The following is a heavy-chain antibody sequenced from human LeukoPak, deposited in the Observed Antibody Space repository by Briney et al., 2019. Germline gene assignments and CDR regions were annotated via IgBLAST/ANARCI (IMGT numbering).Heavy chain of an antibody. D-gene: IGHD3-22*01. J-gene: IGHJ4*02. CDR1: GGSISSSSYY. CDR2: INYGGST. CDR3: ARRSDSSGLY. Sequence: TSESLSLTCTVSGGSISSSSYYWGWIRQPPGKGLEWIGSINYGGSTYYNPSLKSRVTISVDTSKNQFSLKLSSVTAADTAVYYCARRSDSSGLYWGQGTLVAVSA. V-gene: IGHV4-39*01.